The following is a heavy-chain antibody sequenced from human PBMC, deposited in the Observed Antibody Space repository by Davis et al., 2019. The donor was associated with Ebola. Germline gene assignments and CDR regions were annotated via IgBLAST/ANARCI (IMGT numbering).Heavy chain of an antibody. D-gene: IGHD3-3*01. J-gene: IGHJ4*02. Sequence: PGGSLRLSCAASGFTFSSYGMHWVRQAPGKGLEWVAVISYDGSNKYYADSVKGRFTISRDNSKNTLYLQMNSLRAEDTAVYYCAKQGSGWGQGTLVTVSS. CDR2: ISYDGSNK. CDR1: GFTFSSYG. CDR3: AKQGSG. V-gene: IGHV3-30*18.